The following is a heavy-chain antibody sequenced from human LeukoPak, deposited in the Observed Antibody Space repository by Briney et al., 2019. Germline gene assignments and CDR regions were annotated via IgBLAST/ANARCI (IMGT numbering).Heavy chain of an antibody. J-gene: IGHJ4*02. Sequence: PGGSLRLSCAASGFTFSDYSMNWVRQAPGKGLEWISYIGIDSGNTNYADSVKGRFTISGDKAKNSLYLQINSLRVEDTAVYYCARDYKYAFDNWGQGTLVTVSS. V-gene: IGHV3-48*01. CDR2: IGIDSGNT. CDR3: ARDYKYAFDN. CDR1: GFTFSDYS. D-gene: IGHD5-24*01.